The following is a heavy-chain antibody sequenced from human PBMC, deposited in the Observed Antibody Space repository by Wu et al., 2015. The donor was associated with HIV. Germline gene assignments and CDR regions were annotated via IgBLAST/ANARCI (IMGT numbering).Heavy chain of an antibody. J-gene: IGHJ6*03. CDR1: GYTFTSYG. CDR3: ASLFSSSSEGYYYYMDV. D-gene: IGHD6-6*01. CDR2: ISAYNGNT. V-gene: IGHV1-18*01. Sequence: QFELVQSGAEVKKPGASVKVSCKASGYTFTSYGISWVRQAPGQGLEWMGWISAYNGNTNYAQKLQGRVTMTTDTSTSTAYMELRSLRSDDTAVYYCASLFSSSSEGYYYYMDVWGKGTTVTVSS.